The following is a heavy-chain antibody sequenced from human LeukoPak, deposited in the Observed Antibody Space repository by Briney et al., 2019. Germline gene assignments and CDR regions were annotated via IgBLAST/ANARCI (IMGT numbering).Heavy chain of an antibody. V-gene: IGHV3-30*02. J-gene: IGHJ3*02. CDR2: IRDDGSIK. CDR3: AKDLGTRSVHDALDI. Sequence: PGGSLRLSCAASGFAFRNYGVHWVRQAPGKGLEWVTFIRDDGSIKSYADSVKGRFTISRDNSKNTMYLQMDSLRAEDTAIYYRAKDLGTRSVHDALDIWGQGTMVTVSS. D-gene: IGHD1-1*01. CDR1: GFAFRNYG.